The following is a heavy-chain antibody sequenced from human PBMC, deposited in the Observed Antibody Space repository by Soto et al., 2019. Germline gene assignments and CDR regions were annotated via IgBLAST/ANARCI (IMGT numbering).Heavy chain of an antibody. CDR2: ISTYNGDT. CDR1: GYTFSSYG. Sequence: ASVKVSCKASGYTFSSYGISWVRRAPGQGLEWMGWISTYNGDTNYAQRLQGRVTMTTDTSTSTAYMELRSLRSDDTAVYFCARDRLPGTVYSDFWCGGSRWFDPWGQGTLVTVSS. CDR3: ARDRLPGTVYSDFWCGGSRWFDP. V-gene: IGHV1-18*04. D-gene: IGHD3-3*01. J-gene: IGHJ5*02.